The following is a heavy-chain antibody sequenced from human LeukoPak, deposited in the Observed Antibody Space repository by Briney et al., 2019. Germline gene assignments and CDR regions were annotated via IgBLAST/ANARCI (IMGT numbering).Heavy chain of an antibody. CDR2: IYYSGST. D-gene: IGHD3-16*01. CDR1: GGSISSYY. Sequence: SETLSLTCAVYGGSISSYYWSWIRQPPGKGLEWIGYIYYSGSTNYNPSLKSRVTISVDTPKNQFSLKLSSVTAADTAVYYCARHPKPMTFFDYWGQGTLVTVSS. CDR3: ARHPKPMTFFDY. V-gene: IGHV4-59*08. J-gene: IGHJ4*02.